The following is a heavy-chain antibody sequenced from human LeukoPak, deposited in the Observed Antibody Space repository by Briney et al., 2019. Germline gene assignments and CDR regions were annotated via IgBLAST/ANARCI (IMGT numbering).Heavy chain of an antibody. V-gene: IGHV3-30*01. J-gene: IGHJ4*02. CDR2: ISYDGSNK. Sequence: PGGSLRLSCAASGFTFSSYAMHWVRQAPGKGLEWVAVISYDGSNKYYADSVKGRFTISRDNSKNTLYLQMNSLRAEDTAVYYCARDSMITFGGVIVTYFDYWGQGTLVTVSS. CDR3: ARDSMITFGGVIVTYFDY. CDR1: GFTFSSYA. D-gene: IGHD3-16*02.